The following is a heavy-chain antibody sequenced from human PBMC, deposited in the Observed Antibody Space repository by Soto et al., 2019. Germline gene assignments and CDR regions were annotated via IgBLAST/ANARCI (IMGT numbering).Heavy chain of an antibody. CDR3: VRGGGGGLFEH. CDR1: GFPFSDYY. D-gene: IGHD2-21*01. V-gene: IGHV3-11*06. CDR2: ISPKSTYR. Sequence: GGSLRLSCPTSGFPFSDYYMSWIRQAPGKGLEWLSHISPKSTYRNYADSVKGRFTISRDNTKSSLFLQMNSLGVEDTAVYYCVRGGGGGLFEHWSQGVLVTVSS. J-gene: IGHJ4*02.